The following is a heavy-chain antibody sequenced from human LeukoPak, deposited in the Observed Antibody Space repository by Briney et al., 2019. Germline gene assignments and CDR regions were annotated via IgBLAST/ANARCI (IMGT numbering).Heavy chain of an antibody. J-gene: IGHJ4*02. CDR3: ARGQWFGESPPFDY. V-gene: IGHV4-34*01. D-gene: IGHD3-10*01. CDR1: GGSFSGYY. Sequence: SETLSLTCAVYGGSFSGYYWSWIRQPPGKGLEWIGEINHSGSTNYNTSLKSRVTISVDTSKNQFSLKLSSVTAADTAVYYCARGQWFGESPPFDYWGQGTLVTVSS. CDR2: INHSGST.